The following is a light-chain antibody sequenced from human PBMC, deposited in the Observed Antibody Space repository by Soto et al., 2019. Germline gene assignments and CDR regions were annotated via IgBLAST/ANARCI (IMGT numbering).Light chain of an antibody. CDR1: SSDIGAGYR. CDR3: QSYDNALSGPA. CDR2: GSN. J-gene: IGLJ3*02. V-gene: IGLV1-40*01. Sequence: QSVLTQPPSVSGAPGERVTISCTGSSSDIGAGYRVRWYQQVPGTAPKLLIYGSNNRPSGISDRFSGSKSGASASLAITGLQTEDEGHYFCQSYDNALSGPAFGGGTKLTVL.